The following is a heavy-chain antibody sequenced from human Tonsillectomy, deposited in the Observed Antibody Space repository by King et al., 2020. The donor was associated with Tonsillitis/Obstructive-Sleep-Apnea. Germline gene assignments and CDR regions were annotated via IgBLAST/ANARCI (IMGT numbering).Heavy chain of an antibody. V-gene: IGHV3-74*01. CDR1: GFTFSSYW. D-gene: IGHD3-3*01. Sequence: VQLVESGGGLVQPGGSLRLSCAASGFTFSSYWMHWVRQAPGTGLVWVSRLNSDGSSTSYADSVKGRFPIARDNAKNTLFLQMNSLRAEDTAVYYCARGDLYDFWSGSFDYWGQGTLVTVSS. CDR2: LNSDGSST. CDR3: ARGDLYDFWSGSFDY. J-gene: IGHJ4*02.